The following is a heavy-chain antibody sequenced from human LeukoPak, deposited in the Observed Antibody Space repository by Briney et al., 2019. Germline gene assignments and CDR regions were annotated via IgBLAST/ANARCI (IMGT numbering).Heavy chain of an antibody. CDR2: IGGNGGST. J-gene: IGHJ6*02. CDR3: ARNNGDYYGMDV. D-gene: IGHD1/OR15-1a*01. V-gene: IGHV3-23*01. Sequence: GGSLRLSCAASGFTFSSYAMSWVRQAPGKGLEWVSTIGGNGGSTYYADSVKGRFTISRDNAKNSLYLQMNSLRAEDTAVYYCARNNGDYYGMDVWGQGTTVTVSS. CDR1: GFTFSSYA.